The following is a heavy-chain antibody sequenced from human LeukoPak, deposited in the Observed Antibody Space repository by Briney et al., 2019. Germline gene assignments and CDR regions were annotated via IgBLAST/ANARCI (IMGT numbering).Heavy chain of an antibody. D-gene: IGHD5-18*01. V-gene: IGHV4-30-2*01. CDR3: ARIAGERYSYGSDYFDY. CDR2: IYHSGST. CDR1: GGSISSGGYY. Sequence: PSQTLSLTCTVSGGSISSGGYYWSWIRQPPGKGLEWIGYIYHSGSTYYNPSLKSRVTISVDRSKNQFSLKLSSVTAADTAVYYCARIAGERYSYGSDYFDYWGQGTLVTVSS. J-gene: IGHJ4*02.